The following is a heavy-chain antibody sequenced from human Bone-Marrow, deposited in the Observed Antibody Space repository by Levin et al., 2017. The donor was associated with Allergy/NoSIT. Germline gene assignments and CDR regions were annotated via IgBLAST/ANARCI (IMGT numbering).Heavy chain of an antibody. V-gene: IGHV3-21*03. D-gene: IGHD3-10*01. Sequence: GESLKISCATSGFNFISYSINWVRQAPGKGLEWVSHIGSGSQYIYYADSVKGRFTLSRDDATNPAFLQMNNLRPEDTAVYFCVRQTMVQGVIITPFDYWGQGALVTVSS. CDR1: GFNFISYS. CDR2: IGSGSQYI. J-gene: IGHJ4*02. CDR3: VRQTMVQGVIITPFDY.